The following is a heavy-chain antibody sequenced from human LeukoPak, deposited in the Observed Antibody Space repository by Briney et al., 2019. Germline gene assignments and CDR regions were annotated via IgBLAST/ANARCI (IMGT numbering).Heavy chain of an antibody. CDR3: ARIYGDYTYCYYYMDV. CDR1: GFTVGSNY. CDR2: IYSGGST. Sequence: GGSLRLSCAASGFTVGSNYMSWVRQAPGKGLEWVSVIYSGGSTYYADSVKGRFTISRDNSKNTLYLQMNSLRAEDTAVYYCARIYGDYTYCYYYMDVWGKGTTVTVSS. J-gene: IGHJ6*03. V-gene: IGHV3-53*01. D-gene: IGHD4-17*01.